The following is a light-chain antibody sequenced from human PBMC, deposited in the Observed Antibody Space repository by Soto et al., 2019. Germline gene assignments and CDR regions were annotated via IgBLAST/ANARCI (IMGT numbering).Light chain of an antibody. CDR3: QQYHSRLT. J-gene: IGKJ4*01. V-gene: IGKV1-33*01. CDR1: QDIRNF. Sequence: DIQMTQSPSSLSASVGDRATITCQASQDIRNFLNWYQQKPGKAPKLLIYDASNLETGVPSRFSGSGSGTDFTFTISSLQPEDVATYYCQQYHSRLTFGGGTKVEIE. CDR2: DAS.